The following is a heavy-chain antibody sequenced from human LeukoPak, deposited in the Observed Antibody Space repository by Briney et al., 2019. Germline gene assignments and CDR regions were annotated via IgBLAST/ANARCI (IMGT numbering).Heavy chain of an antibody. V-gene: IGHV1-18*01. J-gene: IGHJ1*01. Sequence: ASVTVSCKASGYTFTSYGISWVRQAPGQGLEWMGWISAYNGNTNSAQKLQGRVTMTTDTSTSTAYMELRSLRSDDTAVYYCARAGITVAGTRYFQHWGQGTLVTVSS. CDR2: ISAYNGNT. CDR3: ARAGITVAGTRYFQH. D-gene: IGHD6-19*01. CDR1: GYTFTSYG.